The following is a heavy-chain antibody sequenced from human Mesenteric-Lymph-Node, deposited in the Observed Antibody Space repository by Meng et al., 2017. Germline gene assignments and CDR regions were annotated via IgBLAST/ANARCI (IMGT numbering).Heavy chain of an antibody. V-gene: IGHV4-34*01. D-gene: IGHD3-3*01. CDR1: GGSFSGYS. Sequence: GQLKQLGAGLLKPSETLSLTCAVYGGSFSGYSWSWIRQPPGKGLEWIGEINHSGSTNYNPSLKSRVTISVDTSKNQFSLKLSSVTAADTAVYYCARVRRFGVVIIPPYFDYWGQGTLVTASS. J-gene: IGHJ4*02. CDR3: ARVRRFGVVIIPPYFDY. CDR2: INHSGST.